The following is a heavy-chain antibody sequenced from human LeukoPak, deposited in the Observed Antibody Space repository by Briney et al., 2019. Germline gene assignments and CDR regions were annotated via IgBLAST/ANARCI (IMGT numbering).Heavy chain of an antibody. D-gene: IGHD3-22*01. J-gene: IGHJ4*02. V-gene: IGHV3-48*04. CDR3: ASGSGYYWYLDY. CDR2: ISSSSSII. Sequence: GGSLRLSCAASRFNFNSYSMNWVRQAPGNGLEWVSYISSSSSIIYYADSVKGRFTISRDNAKNSLYLQVNSLRAEDTAVYYCASGSGYYWYLDYWGQGSLVTVSS. CDR1: RFNFNSYS.